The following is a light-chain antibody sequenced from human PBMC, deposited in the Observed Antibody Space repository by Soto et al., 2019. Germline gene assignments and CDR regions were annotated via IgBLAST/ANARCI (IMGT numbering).Light chain of an antibody. V-gene: IGLV2-14*01. CDR3: SSYTSSSTLV. Sequence: QSVLTQPASVSGSPGQSITISCTRTSSDVGAYNYVSWYQQHPGKAPKLVIYDVSNRPSGVSNRFSGSKSGNTASLTISGLQAEDEADYYCSSYTSSSTLVFGGGTKVTVL. J-gene: IGLJ2*01. CDR1: SSDVGAYNY. CDR2: DVS.